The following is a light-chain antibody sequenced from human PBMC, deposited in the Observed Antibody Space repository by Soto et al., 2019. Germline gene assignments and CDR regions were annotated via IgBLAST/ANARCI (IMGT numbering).Light chain of an antibody. V-gene: IGLV2-14*01. CDR1: ITDVGFYNF. J-gene: IGLJ2*01. Sequence: QSVLTQPASVSGSLGQSITISCTGTITDVGFYNFVSWYQLVPGKAPKVIIYEVSNRPSGVSSRFSGSKSDNTASLSISGLQPEDEADYFCSSFKPGSTLIFGGGTKLTVL. CDR2: EVS. CDR3: SSFKPGSTLI.